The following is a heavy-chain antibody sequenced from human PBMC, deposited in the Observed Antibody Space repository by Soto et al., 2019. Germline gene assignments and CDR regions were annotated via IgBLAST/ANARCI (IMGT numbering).Heavy chain of an antibody. CDR1: GGSLSTTDHY. J-gene: IGHJ4*01. CDR3: ARVSTVTKLNY. CDR2: IYYSGTT. V-gene: IGHV4-39*07. D-gene: IGHD4-17*01. Sequence: ETLSLTCTVSGGSLSTTDHYWGWIRQSPGKGLEWIGNIYYSGTTNYSPSLNSRVSITVDTSKNQLSLNLSSVTAADTAVYYCARVSTVTKLNYWGHGMLVT.